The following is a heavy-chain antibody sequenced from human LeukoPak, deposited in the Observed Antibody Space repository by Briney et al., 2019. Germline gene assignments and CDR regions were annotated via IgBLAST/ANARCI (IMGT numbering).Heavy chain of an antibody. V-gene: IGHV3-48*02. J-gene: IGHJ5*02. CDR3: AKGTIPTTECWFDL. Sequence: PGGSLRLSCAASGFTFSSYSMNWVRQAPGKGLEWVSYISSSSSTIYYADSVKGRFIISRDNFKDTLYLQMNSLREDDTAIYFCAKGTIPTTECWFDLWGQGNLVSVSS. CDR2: ISSSSSTI. D-gene: IGHD4-17*01. CDR1: GFTFSSYS.